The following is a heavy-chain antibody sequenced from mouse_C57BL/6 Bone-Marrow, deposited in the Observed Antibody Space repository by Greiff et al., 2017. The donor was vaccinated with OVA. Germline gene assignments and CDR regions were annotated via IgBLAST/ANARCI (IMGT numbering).Heavy chain of an antibody. CDR3: ARAAQATRYAMDY. J-gene: IGHJ4*01. CDR1: GYTFTDYY. Sequence: VMLVESGAELVRPGASVKLSCKASGYTFTDYYINWVKQRPGQGLEWIARIYPGSGNTYYNEKFKGKATLTAEKSSSTAYMQLSSLTSEDSADYFGARAAQATRYAMDYWGQGTSVTVSS. V-gene: IGHV1-76*01. D-gene: IGHD3-2*02. CDR2: IYPGSGNT.